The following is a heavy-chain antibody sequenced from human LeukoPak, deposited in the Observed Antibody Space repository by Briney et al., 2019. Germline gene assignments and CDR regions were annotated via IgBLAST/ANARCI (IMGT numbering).Heavy chain of an antibody. V-gene: IGHV4-59*08. CDR3: ARHPFSDGFDV. Sequence: SETLSLTCNVPGGSISTFYWSWIRQPPGKGLEWIAYIFNTGHTNYNPSLKGRFTISVDTSKNQFSLKLNSVTAADTAVYYCARHPFSDGFDVWGHGTMVTVSS. J-gene: IGHJ3*01. CDR2: IFNTGHT. CDR1: GGSISTFY.